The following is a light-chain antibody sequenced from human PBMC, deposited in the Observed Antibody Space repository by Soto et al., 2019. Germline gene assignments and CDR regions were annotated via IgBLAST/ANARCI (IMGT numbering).Light chain of an antibody. V-gene: IGKV3-15*01. Sequence: GVSKSPATLSVTTGERATLSCRAIPSLSSNLAWYQQKPGRAPRLLIYAASTRATGVPARFSGSGSGTEFTLTISSLQSEACAVYSCQQYDSWPPLYPVAQGTKL. CDR3: QQYDSWPPLYP. CDR2: AAS. J-gene: IGKJ2*01. CDR1: PSLSSN.